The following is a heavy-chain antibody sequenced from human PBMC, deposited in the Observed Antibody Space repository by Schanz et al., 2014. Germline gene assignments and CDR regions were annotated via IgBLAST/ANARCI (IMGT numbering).Heavy chain of an antibody. J-gene: IGHJ4*02. CDR2: ISGSDNYI. D-gene: IGHD1-26*01. Sequence: VQLVESGGGLVKPGGSLSLSCAASGFTFNDYYMNWIRQAPGKGLEWVSYISGSDNYINYADSVKGRFTISRDNAKNSLFLLMSSLRAEDSAVYYCARGARQYSGSYSPSDYWGQGTLVTVSS. CDR1: GFTFNDYY. V-gene: IGHV3-11*06. CDR3: ARGARQYSGSYSPSDY.